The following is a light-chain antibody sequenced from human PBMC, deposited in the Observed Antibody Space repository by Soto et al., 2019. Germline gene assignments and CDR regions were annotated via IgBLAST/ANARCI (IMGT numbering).Light chain of an antibody. CDR1: ESINDW. CDR3: QHYKSYSRT. J-gene: IGKJ1*01. CDR2: KSS. Sequence: GDRVTIPCRASESINDWLAWYQQRPGKPPKLLIYKSSTLESGVPSRFSGSGSGTEFTLTITSLQPDDFATYYCQHYKSYSRTFGQGTKVEI. V-gene: IGKV1-5*03.